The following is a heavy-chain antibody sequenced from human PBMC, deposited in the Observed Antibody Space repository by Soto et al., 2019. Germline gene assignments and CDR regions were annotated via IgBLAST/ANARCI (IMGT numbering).Heavy chain of an antibody. CDR3: ARVHWLNYYDSSGYLYYFDY. CDR1: GYTFTSYG. CDR2: ISAYNGNT. J-gene: IGHJ4*01. Sequence: ASVKVSCKASGYTFTSYGISWVRQAPGQGLEWMGWISAYNGNTNYAQKLQGRVTMTTDTSTSTAYMELRSLRSDDTAVYYCARVHWLNYYDSSGYLYYFDYWGHGTLATVSS. V-gene: IGHV1-18*01. D-gene: IGHD3-22*01.